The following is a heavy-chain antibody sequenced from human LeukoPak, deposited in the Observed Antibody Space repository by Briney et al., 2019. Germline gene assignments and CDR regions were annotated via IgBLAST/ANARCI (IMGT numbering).Heavy chain of an antibody. CDR1: GFTFSSYA. V-gene: IGHV3-30-3*01. CDR2: TSYDGSNK. J-gene: IGHJ3*02. CDR3: ARDQVEYSSGWFDAFDI. D-gene: IGHD6-19*01. Sequence: GGSLRLSCAASGFTFSSYAMHWVRQAPGKGLEWVAVTSYDGSNKYYADSVKGRFTISRDNSKNTLYLQMNSLRAEDTAVYYCARDQVEYSSGWFDAFDIWGQGTMVTVSS.